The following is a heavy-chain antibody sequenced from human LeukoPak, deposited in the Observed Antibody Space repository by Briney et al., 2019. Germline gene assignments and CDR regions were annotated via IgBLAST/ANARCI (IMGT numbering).Heavy chain of an antibody. D-gene: IGHD1-1*01. Sequence: GGSLRLSCAASGFTVSSNYMSWVRQAPGKGLEWVSVIYGGVNTVYADSVQGRFTISRDNSKNTLYLQMSSLRAEDTAVYYCAKSPKTGFLFDYWGKGTLVTVSS. V-gene: IGHV3-66*01. J-gene: IGHJ4*02. CDR1: GFTVSSNY. CDR3: AKSPKTGFLFDY. CDR2: IYGGVNT.